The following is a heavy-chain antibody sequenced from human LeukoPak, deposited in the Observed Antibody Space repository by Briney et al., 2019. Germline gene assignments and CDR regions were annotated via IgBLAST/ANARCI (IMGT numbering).Heavy chain of an antibody. CDR3: AKVNTGSCTWFDP. CDR1: GFTFSGYW. D-gene: IGHD1-26*01. CDR2: INSDGTTT. Sequence: GGSLRLSCADSGFTFSGYWMHWVCQAPGKGLVWVSRINSDGTTTTYADSVKGRFTISRDNAKNTLYLQMNSLRAEDTAVYYCAKVNTGSCTWFDPWGQGTLVTVSS. J-gene: IGHJ5*02. V-gene: IGHV3-74*01.